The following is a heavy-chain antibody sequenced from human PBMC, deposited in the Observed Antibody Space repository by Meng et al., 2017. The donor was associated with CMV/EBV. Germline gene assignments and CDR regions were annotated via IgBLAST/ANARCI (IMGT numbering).Heavy chain of an antibody. J-gene: IGHJ4*02. V-gene: IGHV6-1*01. CDR1: GDSVASNSAA. D-gene: IGHD5-18*01. CDR2: TYYRSKWYN. Sequence: SETLSLTCAISGDSVASNSAAWNWIRQTPSRGLEWLGRTYYRSKWYNDYAVSVKSRITINPDTSKNQFSQQLNCVTPEDTAVYYCARGGGDTAMVDYWGQGTLVTVSS. CDR3: ARGGGDTAMVDY.